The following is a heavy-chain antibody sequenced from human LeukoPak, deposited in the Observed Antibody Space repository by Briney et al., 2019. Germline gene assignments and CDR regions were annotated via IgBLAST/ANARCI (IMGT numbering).Heavy chain of an antibody. CDR3: ARATLDILTGYYRAPNWFDP. CDR2: IYHSGST. V-gene: IGHV4-4*02. D-gene: IGHD3-9*01. CDR1: GGSISSSNW. J-gene: IGHJ5*02. Sequence: SETLSLTCAVSGGSISSSNWWSWVRQPPGKGLEWIGEIYHSGSTNYNPSLKSRVTISADKSKNQFSLKLSSVTAADTAVYYCARATLDILTGYYRAPNWFDPWGQGTLVTVSS.